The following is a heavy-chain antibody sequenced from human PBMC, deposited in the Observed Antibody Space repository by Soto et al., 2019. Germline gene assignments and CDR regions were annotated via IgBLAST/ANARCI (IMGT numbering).Heavy chain of an antibody. V-gene: IGHV3-21*01. CDR3: ARDHTLVGAILGY. CDR1: GFTFSSYI. Sequence: GGSLRRSCAASGFTFSSYIMNWVRQAPGKGLEWVSSISSSSSYIYYADSVKGRFTISRDNAKNSLYLQMNSLRAEDTAVYYCARDHTLVGAILGYWGQGTLVTVSS. D-gene: IGHD1-26*01. J-gene: IGHJ4*02. CDR2: ISSSSSYI.